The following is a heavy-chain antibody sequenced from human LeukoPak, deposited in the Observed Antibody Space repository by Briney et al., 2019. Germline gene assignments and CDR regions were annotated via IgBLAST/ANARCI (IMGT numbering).Heavy chain of an antibody. Sequence: PSETLSLTCTVSGGSISSYYWSWIRQPPGKGLEWIGHIYYSGSTNYNPSLKSRVTISVDTSKNQFSLELSSVTAADTAVYYCARRYCTDGVCYTAFDYWGQGTPVTVFS. J-gene: IGHJ4*02. V-gene: IGHV4-59*08. CDR1: GGSISSYY. CDR2: IYYSGST. D-gene: IGHD2-8*01. CDR3: ARRYCTDGVCYTAFDY.